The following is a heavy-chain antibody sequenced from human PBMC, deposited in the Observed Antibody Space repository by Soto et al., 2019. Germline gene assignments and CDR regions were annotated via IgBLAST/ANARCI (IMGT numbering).Heavy chain of an antibody. CDR1: GFTFSDYA. D-gene: IGHD3-10*01. J-gene: IGHJ5*02. Sequence: PGGSLRLSCAASGFTFSDYAIHWVRQAPGEGLEWVAVVSNDGSKKFYIDSVKGRFTISRDNAKNSLYLQMNSLRAEDTAVYYCARDLITMVRGVIIGHWFDPWGQGTLVTVSS. CDR3: ARDLITMVRGVIIGHWFDP. CDR2: VSNDGSKK. V-gene: IGHV3-30*04.